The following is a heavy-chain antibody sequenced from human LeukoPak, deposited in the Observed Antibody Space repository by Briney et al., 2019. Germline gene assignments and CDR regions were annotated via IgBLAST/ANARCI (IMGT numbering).Heavy chain of an antibody. CDR3: ASVGRALIWFPRDFDY. J-gene: IGHJ4*02. V-gene: IGHV3-7*01. CDR2: IKQDGSEK. CDR1: GFTFSSYW. D-gene: IGHD3-10*01. Sequence: GGSLRLSCAASGFTFSSYWMSWVRQAPGKGLEWVANIKQDGSEKYYVDSVKGRFTISRDNAKNSLYLQMNSLRAEDTAVYYCASVGRALIWFPRDFDYWGQGTLVTVSS.